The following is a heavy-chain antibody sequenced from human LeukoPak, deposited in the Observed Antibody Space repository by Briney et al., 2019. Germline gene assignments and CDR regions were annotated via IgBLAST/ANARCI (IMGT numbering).Heavy chain of an antibody. D-gene: IGHD4-17*01. CDR1: GESITSGQYY. CDR2: FYISGFT. CDR3: ARDDYGDSFQL. V-gene: IGHV4-61*02. J-gene: IGHJ1*01. Sequence: PSETLSLTCTVSGESITSGQYYWSWIRQSAVKGLEWIGRFYISGFTNYNPSLKSRVTISLDRSRNQVFLNLTSVTAADTAVYYCARDDYGDSFQLWGQGTLVTVSS.